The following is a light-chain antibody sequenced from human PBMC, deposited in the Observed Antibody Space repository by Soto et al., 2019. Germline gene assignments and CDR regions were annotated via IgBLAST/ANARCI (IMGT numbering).Light chain of an antibody. CDR3: LQDYHYPFT. Sequence: AIQMTQSPSSLSASVGDRVTITCRASQDIRKDLAWYQQKPGKAPQIRIYGASTLQTGVASRFSGSGSATNFTLTISSLQPEDSASYYCLQDYHYPFTFVQGTKLDIK. CDR2: GAS. J-gene: IGKJ2*01. V-gene: IGKV1-6*01. CDR1: QDIRKD.